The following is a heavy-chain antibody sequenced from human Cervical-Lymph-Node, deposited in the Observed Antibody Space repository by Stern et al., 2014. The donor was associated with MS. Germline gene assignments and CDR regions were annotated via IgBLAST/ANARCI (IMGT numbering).Heavy chain of an antibody. CDR1: GFTFTNYG. V-gene: IGHV3-33*01. CDR2: VWNDGVNK. D-gene: IGHD5-12*01. J-gene: IGHJ5*01. CDR3: ARDIGDVDIVATLPDS. Sequence: VHLVESGGGVVQPGTSLKLSCAASGFTFTNYGMHWVRQAPGRGLEGGAVVWNDGVNKYYAASVKGRFTISRDDSKNMLYLQMNSLRVEDTAVYYCARDIGDVDIVATLPDSWGQGTLVTVSS.